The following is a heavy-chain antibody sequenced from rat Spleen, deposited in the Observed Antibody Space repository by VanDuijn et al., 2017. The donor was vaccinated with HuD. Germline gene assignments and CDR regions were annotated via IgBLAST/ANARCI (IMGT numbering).Heavy chain of an antibody. V-gene: IGHV2-41*01. D-gene: IGHD4-3*01. CDR2: IWNTGGT. CDR1: GFSLTSYG. CDR3: ARDEIGVPDY. J-gene: IGHJ2*01. Sequence: QVQLKESGPGLVQPSQTLSLTCTVSGFSLTSYGVSWVRQPPGKGLEWMGIIWNTGGTRYNSVLKSRLSISKDTSKSQVFLKMNSLQTEDTATYYCARDEIGVPDYWGQGVMVTVSS.